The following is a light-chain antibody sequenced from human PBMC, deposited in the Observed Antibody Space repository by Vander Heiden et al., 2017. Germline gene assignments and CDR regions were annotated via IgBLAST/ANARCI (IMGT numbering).Light chain of an antibody. J-gene: IGLJ3*02. Sequence: QPVVTQVPSLTVSPGGTLPLTCASSTGAVTSGYYPNWFQQKPGQAPRLLIYSTSNKHSWTPARFSGSLLGGKAALTLSGVQPEDEAEYYCLLYYGGAQLWVFGGGTKLTVL. CDR2: STS. V-gene: IGLV7-43*01. CDR1: TGAVTSGYY. CDR3: LLYYGGAQLWV.